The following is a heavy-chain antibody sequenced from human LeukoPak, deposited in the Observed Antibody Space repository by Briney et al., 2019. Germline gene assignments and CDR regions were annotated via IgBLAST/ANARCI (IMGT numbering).Heavy chain of an antibody. V-gene: IGHV4-38-2*02. J-gene: IGHJ3*02. Sequence: SETLSLTCTVSGYSISSGYYWGWIRQPPGKGLEWIGSIYHSGSTYYNPSLKSRVTISVDTSKNQFSLKLSSVTAADTAVYYCASLVVPAAIPMDAFDIWGRGTMVTVSS. CDR2: IYHSGST. CDR1: GYSISSGYY. D-gene: IGHD2-2*02. CDR3: ASLVVPAAIPMDAFDI.